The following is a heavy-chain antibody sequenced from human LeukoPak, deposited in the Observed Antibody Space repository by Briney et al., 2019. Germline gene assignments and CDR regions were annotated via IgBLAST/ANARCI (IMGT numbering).Heavy chain of an antibody. Sequence: PGGSLRLSCAASGFMFSSYAMSWVRQAPGKGLEWVSGIRGSGGSTYYADSVKGRFTIPRDNAKNTLYLQMNSLRAEDTAVYYCARDRAAAAGPYDYWGQGTLVTVPS. CDR2: IRGSGGST. CDR3: ARDRAAAAGPYDY. J-gene: IGHJ4*02. D-gene: IGHD6-13*01. V-gene: IGHV3-23*01. CDR1: GFMFSSYA.